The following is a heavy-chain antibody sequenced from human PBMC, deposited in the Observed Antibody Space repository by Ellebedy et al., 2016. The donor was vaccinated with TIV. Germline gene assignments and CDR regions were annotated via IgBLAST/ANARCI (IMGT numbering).Heavy chain of an antibody. J-gene: IGHJ4*02. Sequence: GGSLRLSXSASGFTFSSHWMDWVRQAPGKGLEWVANIKEDGSEKHYVDSVKGRFTISRDSSKNTVYLQMNSLRTEDTAVYYCAKGGLSNWYEDHWGQGTLVTVSS. CDR3: AKGGLSNWYEDH. D-gene: IGHD6-13*01. CDR2: IKEDGSEK. CDR1: GFTFSSHW. V-gene: IGHV3-7*01.